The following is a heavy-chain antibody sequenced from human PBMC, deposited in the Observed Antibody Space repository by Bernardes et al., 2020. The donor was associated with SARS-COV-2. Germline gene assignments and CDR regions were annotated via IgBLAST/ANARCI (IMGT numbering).Heavy chain of an antibody. CDR3: ARERERAVAGAHFDY. CDR2: ISSSSSYI. Sequence: GSLRLSCAASGFTFSSYSMNWVRQAPGKGLEWVSSISSSSSYIYYADSVKGRFTISRDNAKNSLYLQMNSLRAEDTAVYYCARERERAVAGAHFDYWGQGTLVTVSS. V-gene: IGHV3-21*01. D-gene: IGHD6-19*01. CDR1: GFTFSSYS. J-gene: IGHJ4*02.